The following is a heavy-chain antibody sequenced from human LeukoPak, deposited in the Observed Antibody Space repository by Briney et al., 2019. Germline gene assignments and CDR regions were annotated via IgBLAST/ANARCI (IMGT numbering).Heavy chain of an antibody. CDR1: GFTVSSNY. J-gene: IGHJ6*03. CDR2: IYSGGST. Sequence: GGSLRLSCAASGFTVSSNYMSWVRQAPGKGLEWVSVIYSGGSTYYADSVKGRFTISRDNSKNTLYLQMNSLRAEDTAVYYCARLILTGYYYYYMDVWGKGTTVTISS. D-gene: IGHD3-9*01. V-gene: IGHV3-66*01. CDR3: ARLILTGYYYYYMDV.